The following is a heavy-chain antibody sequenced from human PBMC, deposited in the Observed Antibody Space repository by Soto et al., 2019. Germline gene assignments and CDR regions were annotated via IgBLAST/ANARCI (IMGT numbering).Heavy chain of an antibody. Sequence: EVQLLESGGDLIQPGGSLRLSCAASGFTFNIYAMTWVRQAPGKGLEWVSAISRYGDFTYDADSVEGRFIISRDNSKNTLYLQMNSLRAEDTAVYYCAKDRYLDHDSRGYLFDNWGQGTLVTVSS. D-gene: IGHD3-22*01. CDR3: AKDRYLDHDSRGYLFDN. J-gene: IGHJ4*02. V-gene: IGHV3-23*01. CDR2: ISRYGDFT. CDR1: GFTFNIYA.